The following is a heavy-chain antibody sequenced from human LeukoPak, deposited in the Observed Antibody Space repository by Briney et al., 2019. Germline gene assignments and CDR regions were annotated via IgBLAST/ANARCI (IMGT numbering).Heavy chain of an antibody. CDR1: GFTVSSNY. CDR2: IYSGGST. J-gene: IGHJ4*02. D-gene: IGHD5-18*01. V-gene: IGHV3-53*01. CDR3: ARSGYSYVKGSFDY. Sequence: GGSLRLSCAASGFTVSSNYMSWVRQAPGKGLEWVSVIYSGGSTYYADSVKGRFTISRDNSKNTVYLQMNSLRAEDTAMYYCARSGYSYVKGSFDYWGQGTLVTVSS.